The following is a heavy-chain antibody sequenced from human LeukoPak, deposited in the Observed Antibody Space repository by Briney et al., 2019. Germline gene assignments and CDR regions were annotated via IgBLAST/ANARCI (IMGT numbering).Heavy chain of an antibody. CDR1: GLTFSSYA. CDR3: ARDMEMATISGFDY. J-gene: IGHJ4*02. V-gene: IGHV3-23*01. CDR2: ISGSGGST. Sequence: TGGSLRLSCAASGLTFSSYAMSWVRQAPGKGLEWVSAISGSGGSTYYADSVKGRFTISRDNSKNTLSLQMNSLRAEDTAVYYCARDMEMATISGFDYWGQGTPVTVSS. D-gene: IGHD5-12*01.